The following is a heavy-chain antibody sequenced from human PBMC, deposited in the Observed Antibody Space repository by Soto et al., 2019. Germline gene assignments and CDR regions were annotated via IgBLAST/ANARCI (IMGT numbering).Heavy chain of an antibody. CDR1: GGSISSSNW. Sequence: SETLSLTCAVSGGSISSSNWWSWVRQPPGKGLEWIGEIYHSGSTNYNPSLKSRVTISVDKSKNQFSLKLSSVTAADTAVYYCARGYCSGGSCYGDYYYGMDVWGQGTTVTVSS. CDR3: ARGYCSGGSCYGDYYYGMDV. CDR2: IYHSGST. V-gene: IGHV4-4*02. D-gene: IGHD2-15*01. J-gene: IGHJ6*02.